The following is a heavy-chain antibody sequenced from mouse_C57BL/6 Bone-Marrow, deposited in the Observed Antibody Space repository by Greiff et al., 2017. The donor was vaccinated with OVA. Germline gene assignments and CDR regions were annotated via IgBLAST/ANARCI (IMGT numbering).Heavy chain of an antibody. CDR3: ARHEEYYYGPRVWFAY. CDR1: GYTFTEYT. V-gene: IGHV1-62-2*01. CDR2: FYPGSGSI. J-gene: IGHJ3*01. Sequence: VQLQQSGAELVKPGASVKLSCKASGYTFTEYTIHWVKQRSGQGLEWIGWFYPGSGSIKYNEKFKDKATLTADKSSSTVYMELSSLTSEDSAVYFCARHEEYYYGPRVWFAYWGQGTLVTVSA. D-gene: IGHD2-1*01.